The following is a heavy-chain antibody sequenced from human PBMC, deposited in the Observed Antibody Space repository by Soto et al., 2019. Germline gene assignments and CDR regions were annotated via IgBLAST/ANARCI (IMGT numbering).Heavy chain of an antibody. CDR1: GFTFSSYW. D-gene: IGHD4-17*01. CDR2: IKQDGSEI. Sequence: EVQLVESGGGLVQPGGSLRLSCAASGFTFSSYWMSWVRQAPGKGLEWVANIKQDGSEIHYVDSVKGRFTISRDNAKNSLSLQMNSLRAEDTAVYYCARDLASTTIPNYWGQGTLVTVSS. V-gene: IGHV3-7*04. J-gene: IGHJ4*02. CDR3: ARDLASTTIPNY.